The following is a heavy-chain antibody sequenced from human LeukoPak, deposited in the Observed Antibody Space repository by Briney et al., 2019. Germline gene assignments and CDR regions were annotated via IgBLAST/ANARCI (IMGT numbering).Heavy chain of an antibody. CDR2: IYYSGTT. CDR1: GGSISSYY. V-gene: IGHV4-59*01. Sequence: SETLSLTCTVSGGSISSYYWSWIRQSPGKGLEWIGYIYYSGTTNYNPSLKSRVTTSVDTSKNQFSLKLSSVTAADTAVYYCARDGWKAFDIWGQGTMVTVSS. D-gene: IGHD6-19*01. J-gene: IGHJ3*02. CDR3: ARDGWKAFDI.